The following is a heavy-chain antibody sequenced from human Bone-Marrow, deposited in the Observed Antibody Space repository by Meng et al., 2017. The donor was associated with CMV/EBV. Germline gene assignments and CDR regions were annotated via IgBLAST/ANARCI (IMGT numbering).Heavy chain of an antibody. J-gene: IGHJ4*02. Sequence: GESLKISCAASEFTFSSYWMTWVRRAPGKGLEWVANIKQDGSEKYYVDSVKGRFTISRDNAKNSLYLQMSSLRAEDTAVYYCARVSRSGYDGMVDYWGQGTLVTVSS. D-gene: IGHD5-12*01. CDR3: ARVSRSGYDGMVDY. CDR2: IKQDGSEK. V-gene: IGHV3-7*03. CDR1: EFTFSSYW.